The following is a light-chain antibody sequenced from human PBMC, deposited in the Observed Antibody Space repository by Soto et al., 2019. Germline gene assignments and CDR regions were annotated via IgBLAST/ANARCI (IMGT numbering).Light chain of an antibody. CDR2: GAS. V-gene: IGKV3D-15*01. CDR3: LQYNNWPPYT. CDR1: QSVSSN. Sequence: EIVMTQSPATLSVSPGERATLSCRASQSVSSNLAWYQQKPGQAPRLLIYGASTRATGIPARFSGSGSGTEFTLTISSLQSEDFAVYYCLQYNNWPPYTFGQGTKLAIK. J-gene: IGKJ2*01.